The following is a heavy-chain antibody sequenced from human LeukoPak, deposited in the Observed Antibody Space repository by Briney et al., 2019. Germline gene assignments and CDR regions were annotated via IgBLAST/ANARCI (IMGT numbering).Heavy chain of an antibody. J-gene: IGHJ5*02. CDR2: IYYSGST. CDR1: GGSISSHY. D-gene: IGHD3-3*01. Sequence: SETLSLTCTVSGGSISSHYWSWIRQPPGKGLEWIGYIYYSGSTDYNPSLKSRVTISVDTSKNQFSLKLGSVTAADTAVYYWAGSTIFGVRVWFAPGGQGTLVTVSS. V-gene: IGHV4-59*11. CDR3: AGSTIFGVRVWFAP.